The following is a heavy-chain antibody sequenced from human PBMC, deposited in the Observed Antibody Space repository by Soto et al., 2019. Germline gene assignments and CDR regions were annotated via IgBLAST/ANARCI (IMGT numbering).Heavy chain of an antibody. J-gene: IGHJ6*02. D-gene: IGHD1-26*01. CDR1: GGTFSSYA. V-gene: IGHV1-69*06. Sequence: ASVKFSCKASGGTFSSYAISWVRQAPGQGLEWMGGIIPIFGTANYARKFQGRVTITADKSTSTAYMELTSLRSDDTATYYCARDPDEVVGTDYHYYGMDVWDQGATVTVSS. CDR2: IIPIFGTA. CDR3: ARDPDEVVGTDYHYYGMDV.